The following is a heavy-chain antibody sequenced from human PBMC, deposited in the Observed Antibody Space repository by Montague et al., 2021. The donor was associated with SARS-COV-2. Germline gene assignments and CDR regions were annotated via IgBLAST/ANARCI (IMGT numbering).Heavy chain of an antibody. CDR1: GDSVSSMIAT. D-gene: IGHD2-2*01. CDR2: TYYRSKWYN. J-gene: IGHJ4*02. Sequence: CAISGDSVSSMIATWNWIRQSPSRGFEWLGRTYYRSKWYNDYAESVKSRITIDPDTSKHQFSLHLNSVTPEDTAVYYCARIPVGSKYYFDFWGQGTLVTVSS. CDR3: ARIPVGSKYYFDF. V-gene: IGHV6-1*01.